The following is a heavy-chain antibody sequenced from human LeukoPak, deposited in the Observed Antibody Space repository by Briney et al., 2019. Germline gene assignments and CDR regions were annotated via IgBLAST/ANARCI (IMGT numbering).Heavy chain of an antibody. V-gene: IGHV5-51*01. CDR2: DYPGDSDT. CDR3: ARYRSAGYYYGMDV. J-gene: IGHJ6*01. D-gene: IGHD1-14*01. CDR1: GFSFTTYW. Sequence: GESLKISCKGSGFSFTTYWIGWVRHMPGKGLEWMGLDYPGDSDTRYSPSFQGQVTISADKSISTAYLQWSSLKASDTAMYYCARYRSAGYYYGMDVWGEGTTVTVSS.